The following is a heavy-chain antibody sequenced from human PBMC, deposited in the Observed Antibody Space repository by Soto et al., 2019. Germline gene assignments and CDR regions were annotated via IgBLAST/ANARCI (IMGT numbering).Heavy chain of an antibody. D-gene: IGHD3-3*01. CDR3: ARVNLHYDFWSGYLGHYFDY. J-gene: IGHJ4*02. V-gene: IGHV4-34*01. CDR1: GGSFSGYY. CDR2: INHSGST. Sequence: PSETLSLTCAVYGGSFSGYYWSWIRQPPGKGLEWIGEINHSGSTNYNPSLKSRVTIPVDASKNQFSLKLSSVTAADTAVYYCARVNLHYDFWSGYLGHYFDYWGQGTLVTVSS.